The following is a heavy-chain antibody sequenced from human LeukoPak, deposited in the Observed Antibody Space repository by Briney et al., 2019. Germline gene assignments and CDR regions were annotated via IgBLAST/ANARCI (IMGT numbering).Heavy chain of an antibody. Sequence: PGGSLRLSCAASGFTFSTYSMNWVRQAPGKGLEWVSYISSGSSSISYADSVKGRFTISRDNAKNSLDLQMNSLRAEDTAVYYCARDRNWNYDYWGQGTLVTVSS. CDR3: ARDRNWNYDY. V-gene: IGHV3-48*04. CDR1: GFTFSTYS. D-gene: IGHD1-7*01. CDR2: ISSGSSSI. J-gene: IGHJ4*02.